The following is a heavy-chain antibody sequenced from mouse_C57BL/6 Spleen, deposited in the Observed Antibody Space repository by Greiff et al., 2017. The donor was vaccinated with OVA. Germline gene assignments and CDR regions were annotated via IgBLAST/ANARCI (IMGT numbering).Heavy chain of an antibody. CDR3: ARSSYYGSRTWFAY. D-gene: IGHD1-1*01. J-gene: IGHJ3*01. CDR1: GYSITSGYD. V-gene: IGHV3-1*01. CDR2: ISYSGST. Sequence: EVKLMESGPGMVKPSQSLSLTCTVTGYSITSGYDWHWIRHFPGNKLEWMGYISYSGSTNYNPSLKSRISITHDTSKNHFFLKLNSVTTEDTATYYCARSSYYGSRTWFAYWGQGTLVTVSA.